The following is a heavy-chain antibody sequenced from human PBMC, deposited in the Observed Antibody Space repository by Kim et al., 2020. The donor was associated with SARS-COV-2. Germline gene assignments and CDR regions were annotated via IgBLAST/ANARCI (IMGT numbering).Heavy chain of an antibody. Sequence: GSNKYCSDPVKGPFTITRDNSKNTLYLQMNSLRAEDAAVCYCAGDSASDDWGQGTLVTVSS. CDR3: AGDSASDD. V-gene: IGHV3-33*01. D-gene: IGHD2-15*01. J-gene: IGHJ4*02. CDR2: GSNK.